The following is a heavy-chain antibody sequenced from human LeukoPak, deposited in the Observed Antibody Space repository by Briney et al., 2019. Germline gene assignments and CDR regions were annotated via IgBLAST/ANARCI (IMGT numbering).Heavy chain of an antibody. Sequence: SETLSLTCTVSGGSISSYYWSWIRQPPGKGLEWIGYIYYSGSTNYNPSLKSRVTISVDTSKNQFSLKLSSVTAADTAVYYCARVSKEDWFDPWGQRTLVTVSS. V-gene: IGHV4-59*01. CDR2: IYYSGST. CDR1: GGSISSYY. J-gene: IGHJ5*02. D-gene: IGHD2/OR15-2a*01. CDR3: ARVSKEDWFDP.